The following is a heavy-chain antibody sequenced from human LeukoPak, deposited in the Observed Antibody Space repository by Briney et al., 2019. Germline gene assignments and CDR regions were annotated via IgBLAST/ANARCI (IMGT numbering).Heavy chain of an antibody. CDR2: ISGSGGST. V-gene: IGHV3-23*01. J-gene: IGHJ6*03. Sequence: GGSLRLSCAASGFTFSSYAMSWVRQAPGKGLECVSAISGSGGSTYYADSVKGRFTISRDNSKNTLYLQMNSLRAEHTAVYYCAKDLTAWDYYYYMDVWGKGTTVTVSS. CDR1: GFTFSSYA. D-gene: IGHD3-9*01. CDR3: AKDLTAWDYYYYMDV.